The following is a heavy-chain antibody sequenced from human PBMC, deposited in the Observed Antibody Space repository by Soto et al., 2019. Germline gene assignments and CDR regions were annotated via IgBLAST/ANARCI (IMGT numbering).Heavy chain of an antibody. J-gene: IGHJ6*01. CDR3: ARVRFLKWLSKKEYYYYGMDV. Sequence: SVKVSFTAARYTFTFNAMHWVSQARGQRLEWMGWINAGNGNTKYSQKFQGRVTITRATSASTAYMELSSLRSEDTAVYYWARVRFLKWLSKKEYYYYGMDVWGQGTTGTVAS. CDR1: RYTFTFNA. V-gene: IGHV1-3*01. CDR2: INAGNGNT. D-gene: IGHD3-3*01.